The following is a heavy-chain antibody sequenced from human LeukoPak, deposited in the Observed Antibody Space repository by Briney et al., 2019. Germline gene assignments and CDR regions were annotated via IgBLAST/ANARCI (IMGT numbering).Heavy chain of an antibody. CDR3: ASRPNLYCSHGVCYISDY. CDR1: GYSISSGYY. Sequence: SETLSLTCTVSGYSISSGYYWGWIRQPPGKGLEWIGSIYHSGSTYYNPSLKSRVTISVDKSKNQFSLKLSSVTAADTAVYYCASRPNLYCSHGVCYISDYWGQGTLVTVSS. V-gene: IGHV4-38-2*02. D-gene: IGHD2-8*01. J-gene: IGHJ4*02. CDR2: IYHSGST.